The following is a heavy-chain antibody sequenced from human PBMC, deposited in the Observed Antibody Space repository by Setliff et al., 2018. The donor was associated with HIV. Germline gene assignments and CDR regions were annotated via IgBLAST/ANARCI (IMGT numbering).Heavy chain of an antibody. D-gene: IGHD3-22*01. V-gene: IGHV3-21*04. CDR2: ISSSSSYI. CDR3: AKGRSGYYNFDS. CDR1: GFTFSSYS. Sequence: GGSLRLSCAASGFTFSSYSMNWVRQAPGKGLEWVSSISSSSSYIYYADSVKGRFTISRDNSKNTLYLQMNSLRVEDAAVYYCAKGRSGYYNFDSWGQGTLVTVSS. J-gene: IGHJ4*02.